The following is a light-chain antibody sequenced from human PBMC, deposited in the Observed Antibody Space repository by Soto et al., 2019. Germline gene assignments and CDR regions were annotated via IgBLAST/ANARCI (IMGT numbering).Light chain of an antibody. V-gene: IGKV3-15*01. J-gene: IGKJ1*01. Sequence: EIVMTQSPATLSVSPGERVTLSCRASQSVNSKVAWYQQKPGQAPRLLIYGASTRATGIPDRFSGSGSGTEFTLTISGLQSEDFATYYCQQYNSYSRWTFGQGTKVDIK. CDR3: QQYNSYSRWT. CDR1: QSVNSK. CDR2: GAS.